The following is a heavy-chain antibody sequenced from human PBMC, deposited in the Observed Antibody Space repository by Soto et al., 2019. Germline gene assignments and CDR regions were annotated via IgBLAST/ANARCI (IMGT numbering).Heavy chain of an antibody. V-gene: IGHV4-31*03. D-gene: IGHD3-9*01. CDR1: GDSLSSGGHY. CDR3: ARVDHRGYFAILTDY. J-gene: IGHJ4*02. CDR2: IYDSVNT. Sequence: SETLSLTCTVSGDSLSSGGHYWSWIRQHPGKGLEWIGHIYDSVNTYYSPSLRSRVTISADMSKNQFSLNLRSVTAADTAVYYCARVDHRGYFAILTDYWGQG.